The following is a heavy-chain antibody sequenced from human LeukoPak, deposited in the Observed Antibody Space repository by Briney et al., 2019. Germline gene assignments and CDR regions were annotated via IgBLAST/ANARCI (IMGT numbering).Heavy chain of an antibody. V-gene: IGHV3-30*04. J-gene: IGHJ4*02. D-gene: IGHD6-19*01. CDR2: ISYDVGNI. CDR1: GFTFEDYA. CDR3: ARDPPFGSGWSQNYFDY. Sequence: GGSLRLSCAPSGFTFEDYAMHWVRQAPGHGLEWVALISYDVGNIYYTDSVQGRFTISRDNSNKILYLQMNGLRLEDTAVYYCARDPPFGSGWSQNYFDYWGQGTLVTVSS.